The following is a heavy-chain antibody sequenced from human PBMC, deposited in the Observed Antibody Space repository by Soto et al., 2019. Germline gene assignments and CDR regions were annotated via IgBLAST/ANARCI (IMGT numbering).Heavy chain of an antibody. V-gene: IGHV1-2*04. D-gene: IGHD3-22*01. CDR1: GYSFTDYH. Sequence: GASVKVSCKASGYSFTDYHIHWVRQAPGQGLEWLGRINPKSGGTSTAQKFQGWVTMTRDRSISTVYMELTRLRSDDTAVYYCATKDNYYDSSGYYWAYYYYGMDVWGQGTTVTVSS. CDR2: INPKSGGT. J-gene: IGHJ6*02. CDR3: ATKDNYYDSSGYYWAYYYYGMDV.